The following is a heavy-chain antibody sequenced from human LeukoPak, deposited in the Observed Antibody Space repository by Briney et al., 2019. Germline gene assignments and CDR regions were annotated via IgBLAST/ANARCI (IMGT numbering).Heavy chain of an antibody. CDR2: TYYRSKWYN. D-gene: IGHD3-22*01. V-gene: IGHV6-1*01. J-gene: IGHJ5*02. CDR3: AGSYYDSSGYYLEFDNWFDP. CDR1: GDSVSSNSAA. Sequence: SQTLSLTPAISGDSVSSNSAAWNWIRQSPSRGLEWLGRTYYRSKWYNDYAVSVKSRIPNNPDTSKTQFSLQLTSVTPEDTAVYYCAGSYYDSSGYYLEFDNWFDPWGQGTLVTVSS.